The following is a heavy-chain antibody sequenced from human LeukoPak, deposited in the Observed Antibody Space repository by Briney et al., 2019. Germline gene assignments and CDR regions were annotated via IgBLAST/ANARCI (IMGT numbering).Heavy chain of an antibody. Sequence: GGSLRLSCAASGFTFSDYYMSWIRQAPGKGLEWVSYISSSGSTIYYADSLKGRFTISRDNAKNSLYLQMNSLRAEDTAVYYCARVRYYGSAHPDYWGQGTLVTVSS. CDR1: GFTFSDYY. V-gene: IGHV3-11*04. CDR2: ISSSGSTI. CDR3: ARVRYYGSAHPDY. J-gene: IGHJ4*02. D-gene: IGHD3-10*01.